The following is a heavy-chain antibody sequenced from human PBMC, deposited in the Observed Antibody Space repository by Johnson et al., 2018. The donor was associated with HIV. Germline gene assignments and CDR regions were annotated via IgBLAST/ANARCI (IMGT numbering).Heavy chain of an antibody. V-gene: IGHV3-30-3*01. Sequence: QVQLVESGGGVVRPVGSLRLSCAASGFTFSSYAMHWVRQAPGKGLEWVAVISYDGSNKYYADSVKGRFTISRDNSKNTLYLQMNSLGAEDTAGYYCARPVVAVASTHHAFDIGGQGTMVTVSS. J-gene: IGHJ3*02. CDR1: GFTFSSYA. CDR2: ISYDGSNK. CDR3: ARPVVAVASTHHAFDI. D-gene: IGHD6-19*01.